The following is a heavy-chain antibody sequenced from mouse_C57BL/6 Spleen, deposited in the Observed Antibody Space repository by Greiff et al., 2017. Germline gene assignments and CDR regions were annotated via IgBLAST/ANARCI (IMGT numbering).Heavy chain of an antibody. CDR2: ISDGGSYT. V-gene: IGHV5-4*01. CDR1: GFTFSSYA. D-gene: IGHD4-1*01. J-gene: IGHJ3*01. Sequence: EVKVVESGGGLVKPGGSLKLSCAASGFTFSSYAMSWVRQTPEQRLEWVATISDGGSYTYYPDNVKGRFTISRDNAKNKLYLQMSHLKSEDTAMYYCARERELTGTSSWFAYWGQGTLVTVSA. CDR3: ARERELTGTSSWFAY.